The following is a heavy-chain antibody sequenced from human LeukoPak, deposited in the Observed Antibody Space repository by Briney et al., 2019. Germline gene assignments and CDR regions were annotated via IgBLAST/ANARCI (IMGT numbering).Heavy chain of an antibody. J-gene: IGHJ4*02. D-gene: IGHD3-10*01. CDR2: IYYSGST. CDR1: GGSISSYY. CDR3: AKSDYYGASDY. Sequence: SETLSLTCTVSGGSISSYYWSWIRQPPGKGLEWIGYIYYSGSTNYNPSLKSRVTISVDTSKNQFSLKLTSVTAADTAIYYCAKSDYYGASDYWGQGTLVTVSS. V-gene: IGHV4-59*01.